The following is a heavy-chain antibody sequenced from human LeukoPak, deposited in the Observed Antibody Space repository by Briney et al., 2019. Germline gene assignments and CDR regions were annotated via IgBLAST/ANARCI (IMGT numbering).Heavy chain of an antibody. J-gene: IGHJ4*02. CDR3: AKDVVAVVAATGPFIDY. CDR1: GFTFDDYA. CDR2: ISWDGGST. Sequence: QTGGPLRLSCAASGFTFDDYAMHWVRQAPRKGLEWVSLISWDGGSTYYADSVKGRFTISRDNSKNSLYLQMDSLRAEDTALYYCAKDVVAVVAATGPFIDYWGQGTLVTVSS. V-gene: IGHV3-43D*04. D-gene: IGHD2-15*01.